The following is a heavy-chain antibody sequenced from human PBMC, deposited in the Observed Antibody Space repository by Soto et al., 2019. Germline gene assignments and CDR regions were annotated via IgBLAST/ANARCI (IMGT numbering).Heavy chain of an antibody. D-gene: IGHD2-21*01. CDR2: SNAGNGNT. CDR1: GYTFTSYA. CDR3: AREAYYNVLRCFDY. V-gene: IGHV1-3*01. J-gene: IGHJ4*02. Sequence: ASVKVSCKASGYTFTSYAMHWVRQAPGQRLEWMGWSNAGNGNTKYSQEFQGRVTITRDTSASTVYMELRSLTSEDTATYYCAREAYYNVLRCFDYWGQGALVTVSS.